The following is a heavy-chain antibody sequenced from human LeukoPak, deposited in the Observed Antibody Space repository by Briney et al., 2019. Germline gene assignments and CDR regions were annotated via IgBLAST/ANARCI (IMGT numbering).Heavy chain of an antibody. D-gene: IGHD3-3*01. J-gene: IGHJ4*02. V-gene: IGHV1-2*02. CDR1: GYTFTSYY. CDR3: ARESDDFSFDY. Sequence: ASVKVSCKASGYTFTSYYIHWVRQAPGQGLEWMGWINPNSGGTNYAQKFRGRVTMTRDTSINTAYMELSRLRSDDTAVYYCARESDDFSFDYWGQGTLVTVSS. CDR2: INPNSGGT.